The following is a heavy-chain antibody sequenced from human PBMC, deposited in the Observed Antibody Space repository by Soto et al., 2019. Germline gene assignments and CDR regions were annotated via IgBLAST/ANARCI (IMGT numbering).Heavy chain of an antibody. V-gene: IGHV1-2*02. Sequence: ASVKVSCKASGYTFNRYYIHWVRQAPGQGLEWMGGDNPNSGDTNYAQEFQGRVTLTRDTSITTAYMELRGLRSDDTAVYYCARGAFSGQWLGNFDYWGQGTLVTVSS. CDR1: GYTFNRYY. CDR3: ARGAFSGQWLGNFDY. CDR2: DNPNSGDT. D-gene: IGHD6-19*01. J-gene: IGHJ4*02.